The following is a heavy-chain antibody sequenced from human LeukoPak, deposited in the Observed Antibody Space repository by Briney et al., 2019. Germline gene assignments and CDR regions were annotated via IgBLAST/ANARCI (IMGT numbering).Heavy chain of an antibody. D-gene: IGHD3-10*01. CDR3: ARGPNYGSRSDYFDY. CDR2: MKEDGSEK. V-gene: IGHV3-7*03. CDR1: GFTFSDYW. Sequence: PGGSLRLSCAASGFTFSDYWMNWVRQAPGMGLEWVANMKEDGSEKYCVDCVKGRFTISRDNAKNSLYLQMNSLRVEDTAVYYCARGPNYGSRSDYFDYWGQGTLVTVSS. J-gene: IGHJ4*02.